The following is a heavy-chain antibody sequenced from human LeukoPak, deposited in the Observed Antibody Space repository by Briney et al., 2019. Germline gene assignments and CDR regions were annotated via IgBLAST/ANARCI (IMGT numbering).Heavy chain of an antibody. Sequence: PSETLSLTCTVSGGSISSFYWSWIRQPPGKGLEWIGYIYYSGSTNYNPPLKSRLTISVDTSKNQFSLKLSSVTAADTAVYYCARVQESQIDYYFDYWGQGTLVTVSS. CDR1: GGSISSFY. D-gene: IGHD3-9*01. CDR3: ARVQESQIDYYFDY. J-gene: IGHJ4*02. V-gene: IGHV4-59*01. CDR2: IYYSGST.